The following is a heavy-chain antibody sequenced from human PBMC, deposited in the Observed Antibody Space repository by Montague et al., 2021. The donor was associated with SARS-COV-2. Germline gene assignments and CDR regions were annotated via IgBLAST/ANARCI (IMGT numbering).Heavy chain of an antibody. V-gene: IGHV4-39*01. CDR1: GDSITNTRYF. J-gene: IGHJ4*02. D-gene: IGHD1-7*01. Sequence: SETLSLTCNVSGDSITNTRYFWGWIRQPPGKALEWIGSIYHNGNTYYNPSLERRALLSIDTSKNQFSLRLSSVIASDTAVYYCAVELNYFSDYWGQGFLVSVSS. CDR3: AVELNYFSDY. CDR2: IYHNGNT.